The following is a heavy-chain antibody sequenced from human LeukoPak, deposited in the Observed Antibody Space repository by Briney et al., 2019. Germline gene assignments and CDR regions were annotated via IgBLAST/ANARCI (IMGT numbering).Heavy chain of an antibody. CDR1: GLTSGAHA. Sequence: RGRSLSLSCATSGLTSGAHAMSWVRQAPGGGLEWVCFIRRKAYGGTTEYAASVEGRFTIYRYDSTSNVYLHMNSLETKDTDSYYCTRGPIQLWIHNGMDVWGQGTTVTVSS. V-gene: IGHV3-49*04. CDR3: TRGPIQLWIHNGMDV. CDR2: IRRKAYGGTT. D-gene: IGHD5-18*01. J-gene: IGHJ6*02.